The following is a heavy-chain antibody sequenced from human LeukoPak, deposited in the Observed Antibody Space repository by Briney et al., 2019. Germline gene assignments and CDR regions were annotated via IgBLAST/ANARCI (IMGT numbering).Heavy chain of an antibody. CDR3: ARGSYDSTWT. CDR2: TYYRSKWYN. D-gene: IGHD3-22*01. CDR1: GDSVSSNSAA. J-gene: IGHJ4*02. Sequence: SQTLSLTCAISGDSVSSNSAAWSWIRQSPSRGLGWLGRTYYRSKWYNDYAVSVKSRITINPDTSKNQFSLHLNSVTPEDTAIYYCARGSYDSTWTWGQGTLVTVSS. V-gene: IGHV6-1*01.